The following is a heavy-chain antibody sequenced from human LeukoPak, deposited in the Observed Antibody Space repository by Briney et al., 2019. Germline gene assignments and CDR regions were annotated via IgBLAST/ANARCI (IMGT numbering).Heavy chain of an antibody. CDR1: GFTFSSYS. CDR2: ISRSSSTI. Sequence: GGSLRLSCAASGFTFSSYSMNWVRQAPGKGLEWVSYISRSSSTIYYADSVKGRFTISRDNAKNSLYLQMNSLRAEDTAVYYCARSGYCSSTSCSDDYYYGMDVWGQGTTVTVSS. D-gene: IGHD2-2*01. CDR3: ARSGYCSSTSCSDDYYYGMDV. J-gene: IGHJ6*02. V-gene: IGHV3-48*01.